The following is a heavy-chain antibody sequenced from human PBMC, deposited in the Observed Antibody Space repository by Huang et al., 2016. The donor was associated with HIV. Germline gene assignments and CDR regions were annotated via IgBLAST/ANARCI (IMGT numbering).Heavy chain of an antibody. D-gene: IGHD3-10*01. Sequence: QVQLQESGSRLLKPSQTLSLTCAVSGTTFSYGDYSWHWIRQSPGKGLEWLGYIADGGATSYNPSLKSRVTFSIDRASSQVSLRLNSVTAADTAHYYCARAPDKRLGPLISSLSRGVKRPWYFDLWDRGTLVTVSS. CDR1: GTTFSYGDYS. V-gene: IGHV4-30-2*06. J-gene: IGHJ2*01. CDR2: IADGGAT. CDR3: ARAPDKRLGPLISSLSRGVKRPWYFDL.